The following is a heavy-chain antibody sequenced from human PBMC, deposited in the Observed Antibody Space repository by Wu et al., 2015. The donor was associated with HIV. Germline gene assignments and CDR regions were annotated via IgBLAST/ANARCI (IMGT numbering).Heavy chain of an antibody. CDR2: INPNSGGT. CDR3: AREWISLASSTSCYPPGCSRYGMDV. Sequence: QVQLVQSGAEVKKPGASVKVSCKASGYTFTGYYMHWVRQAPGQGLEWMGWINPNSGGTNYAQKFQGRVTMTRDTSISTAYMELSRLRSDDTAVYYCAREWISLASSTSCYPPGCSRYGMDVWGRRDHGHRLL. CDR1: GYTFTGYY. V-gene: IGHV1-2*02. J-gene: IGHJ6*02. D-gene: IGHD2-2*01.